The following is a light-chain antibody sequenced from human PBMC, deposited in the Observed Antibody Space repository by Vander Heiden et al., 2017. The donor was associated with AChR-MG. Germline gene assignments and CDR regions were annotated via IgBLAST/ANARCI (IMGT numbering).Light chain of an antibody. CDR1: SSNIGTNS. Sequence: SVLTQPPSASGTPGQRITISCSGSSSNIGTNSVNWYQHLPGTAPKLLIYGNNQRPSGVPDRFSGSKSGTSASLAISGLQSEDEADYYCAAWDDSRQGVFGGGTKLTVL. J-gene: IGLJ3*02. CDR3: AAWDDSRQGV. CDR2: GNN. V-gene: IGLV1-44*01.